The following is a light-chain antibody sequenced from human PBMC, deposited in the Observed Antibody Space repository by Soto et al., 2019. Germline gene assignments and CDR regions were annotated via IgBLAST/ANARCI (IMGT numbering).Light chain of an antibody. J-gene: IGLJ1*01. CDR2: EVS. CDR3: NSYTSTSTPYV. CDR1: SSDVGGYNY. V-gene: IGLV2-14*01. Sequence: QSALTQPASVSGSPGQSITISCTGTSSDVGGYNYVSWYQQLPGKAPKLIIYEVSNRPSGVSIRFSGSKSGNTASLTISGRRAEDEADYYCNSYTSTSTPYVFGTGPKLTVL.